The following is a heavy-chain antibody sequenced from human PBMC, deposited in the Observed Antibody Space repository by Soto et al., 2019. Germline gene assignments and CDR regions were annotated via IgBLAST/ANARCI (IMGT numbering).Heavy chain of an antibody. V-gene: IGHV3-30*14. CDR2: ISYDGSNK. CDR3: AREIPGSRAFDI. J-gene: IGHJ3*02. CDR1: GFTFSSYA. D-gene: IGHD3-10*01. Sequence: GGSLRLSCAASGFTFSSYAMHWVRQAPGKGLEWVAVISYDGSNKYYADSVKGRFTISRDNSKNTLYLQMNSLRAEDTAVYYCAREIPGSRAFDIWGQGTMVTVSS.